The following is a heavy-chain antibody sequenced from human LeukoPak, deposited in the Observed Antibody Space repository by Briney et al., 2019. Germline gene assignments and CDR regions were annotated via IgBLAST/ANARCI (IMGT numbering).Heavy chain of an antibody. V-gene: IGHV1-18*04. D-gene: IGHD3-9*01. J-gene: IGHJ3*02. Sequence: ASVKVSCKASGYTFTSYGISWVRQAPGQGLEWMGWISAYNGNTNYAQKLQGRVTMTTDTSTSTAYMGLRSLRSDDTAVYYCAKDRGTDILTGYYIPYAFDIWGQGTMVTVSS. CDR3: AKDRGTDILTGYYIPYAFDI. CDR1: GYTFTSYG. CDR2: ISAYNGNT.